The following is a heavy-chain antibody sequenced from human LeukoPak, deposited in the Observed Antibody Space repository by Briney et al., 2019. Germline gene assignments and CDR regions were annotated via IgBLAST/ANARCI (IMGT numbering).Heavy chain of an antibody. D-gene: IGHD3-9*01. Sequence: GGSLRLSCAASGFTFSSYSMNWVRQAPGKGLEWVSSISSSSSYIYYADSVKGRFTISRDNAKNSLYLQMNSPRAEDTALYYCARGVRATIYDAFDIWGQGTMVTVSS. J-gene: IGHJ3*02. CDR2: ISSSSSYI. CDR1: GFTFSSYS. CDR3: ARGVRATIYDAFDI. V-gene: IGHV3-21*04.